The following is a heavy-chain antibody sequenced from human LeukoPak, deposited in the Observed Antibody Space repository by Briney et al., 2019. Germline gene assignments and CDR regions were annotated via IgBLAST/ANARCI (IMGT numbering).Heavy chain of an antibody. V-gene: IGHV1-24*01. D-gene: IGHD2-21*01. CDR2: FDPEDGET. J-gene: IGHJ6*02. CDR3: ATVVNYYGMDV. Sequence: ASVKVSCKVSGYTLTELSMHWVRQAPGKGLEWMGGFDPEDGETIYAQKFQGGVTMTEDTSTDTAYMELSSLRSEDTAVYYYATVVNYYGMDVWGQGTTVTVSS. CDR1: GYTLTELS.